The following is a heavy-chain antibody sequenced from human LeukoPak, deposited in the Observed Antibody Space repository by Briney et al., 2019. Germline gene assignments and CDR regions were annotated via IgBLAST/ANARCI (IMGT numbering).Heavy chain of an antibody. CDR1: GGSISSYY. Sequence: SETLSLTCTVSGGSISSYYWMWIRQPAGKGLEWIRRLYTSRSTNYNPSLKSRVTMSVETSKNQFSLKLSSVTAADTAVYYCAREDLDGSSWYPPIGWFDPWGQGTLVTVSS. J-gene: IGHJ5*02. V-gene: IGHV4-4*07. CDR3: AREDLDGSSWYPPIGWFDP. CDR2: LYTSRST. D-gene: IGHD6-13*01.